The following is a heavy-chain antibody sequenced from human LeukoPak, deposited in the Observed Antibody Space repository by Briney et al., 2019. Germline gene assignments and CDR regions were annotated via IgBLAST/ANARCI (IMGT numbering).Heavy chain of an antibody. J-gene: IGHJ4*02. V-gene: IGHV3-74*01. CDR2: IYIDGIST. D-gene: IGHD5-12*01. Sequence: GGSLRLSCAASGFTFSKYWMHWVRQGPGKGLVWVSRIYIDGISTTYADSVKGRFTISRDNAKNTLYLQMNSLRAEDTAVYYCARGPSGYHNTGGQGTLVTVSS. CDR3: ARGPSGYHNT. CDR1: GFTFSKYW.